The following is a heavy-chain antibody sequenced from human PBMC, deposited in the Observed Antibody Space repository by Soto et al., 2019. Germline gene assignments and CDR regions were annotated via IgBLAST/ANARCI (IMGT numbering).Heavy chain of an antibody. CDR3: ARGLGDYSSGGHYGMDV. V-gene: IGHV3-30-3*01. Sequence: GGSLRLSCAASGFTFSSYAMHWVRQAPGKGLEWVAVISYDGSNKYYADSVKGRFTISRDNSKNTLYLQMNSLRAEDTAVYYCARGLGDYSSGGHYGMDVWGQGTTVTVSS. D-gene: IGHD4-17*01. CDR2: ISYDGSNK. J-gene: IGHJ6*02. CDR1: GFTFSSYA.